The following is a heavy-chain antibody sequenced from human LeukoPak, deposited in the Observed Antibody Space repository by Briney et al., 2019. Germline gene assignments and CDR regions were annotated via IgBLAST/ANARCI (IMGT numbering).Heavy chain of an antibody. J-gene: IGHJ5*02. CDR1: GGSFSGYY. CDR3: GRMEVTNWTFQP. D-gene: IGHD1-1*01. Sequence: PSETLSLTCAVYGGSFSGYYWSWIRQPPGKGLEWIGVIIHSGSNNYNPSLRSRVTTSVETTNNQFSQKLTSVPAAATAVYYCGRMEVTNWTFQPWGQGTLVTVSS. CDR2: IIHSGSN. V-gene: IGHV4-34*12.